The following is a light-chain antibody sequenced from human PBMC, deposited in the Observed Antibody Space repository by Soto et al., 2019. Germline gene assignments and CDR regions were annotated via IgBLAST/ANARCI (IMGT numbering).Light chain of an antibody. Sequence: GDSVTITCRASQDISSWVAWYQQRPGRAPTLLIYGASTLQSGVPSRFSGSGFGTEFTLTISNLLPEDVGTSSCQGASSFPVTFGQGTRLDIK. V-gene: IGKV1-12*01. J-gene: IGKJ5*01. CDR3: QGASSFPVT. CDR2: GAS. CDR1: QDISSW.